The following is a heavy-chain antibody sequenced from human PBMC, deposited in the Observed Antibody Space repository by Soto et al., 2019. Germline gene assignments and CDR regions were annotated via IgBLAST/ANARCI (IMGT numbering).Heavy chain of an antibody. CDR1: GYTFTSYG. V-gene: IGHV1-18*01. D-gene: IGHD1-1*01. CDR3: ARGRYGDY. Sequence: QVPLVQSGAEVKKPGASVKVSCKCSGYTFTSYGTTWVRQAPGQGLEWMGWISAHNGNTNHAQKPEGGVTVRRDTSTGTAYMELRSLRSDDTDVYYCARGRYGDYWGQGALVTVSS. J-gene: IGHJ4*02. CDR2: ISAHNGNT.